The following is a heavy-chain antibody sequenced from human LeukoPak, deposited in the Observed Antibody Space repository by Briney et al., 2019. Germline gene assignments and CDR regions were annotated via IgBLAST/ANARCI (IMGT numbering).Heavy chain of an antibody. D-gene: IGHD3-16*01. V-gene: IGHV7-4-1*02. CDR2: INTGTGNP. CDR1: GYTFTNYA. J-gene: IGHJ4*02. CDR3: ASMGADSFDY. Sequence: ASVKVSCKTSGYTFTNYAVNWVRQAPGQGLEFMGWINTGTGNPTYAQDFTGRFVFSLDTSVSTAYLQTSTLKPDDTAVYYCASMGADSFDYWGQGTLVTVSS.